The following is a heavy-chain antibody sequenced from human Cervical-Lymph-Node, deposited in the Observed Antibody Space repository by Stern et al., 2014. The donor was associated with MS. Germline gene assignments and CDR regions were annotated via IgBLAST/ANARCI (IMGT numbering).Heavy chain of an antibody. J-gene: IGHJ4*02. V-gene: IGHV3-11*01. CDR3: ARAGGSKDDF. CDR2: ISGRDGTI. D-gene: IGHD3-10*01. Sequence: VKLVESGGGLVKPGGSLRLSCAASGFSFSDYYMNWIRQAPGKGLEWVSYISGRDGTIFYADSVKGRFTISRDNAKKSLYLQMNSLKAEDTAVYYCARAGGSKDDFWGQGTLVTVSS. CDR1: GFSFSDYY.